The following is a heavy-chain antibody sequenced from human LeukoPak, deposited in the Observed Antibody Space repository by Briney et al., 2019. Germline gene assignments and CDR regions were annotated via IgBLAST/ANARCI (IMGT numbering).Heavy chain of an antibody. J-gene: IGHJ4*02. CDR3: APDLRGSAWSLDD. CDR1: GFTFSNYA. D-gene: IGHD6-13*01. CDR2: ISGSGGGT. V-gene: IGHV3-23*01. Sequence: GGSLRLSCAASGFTFSNYAMGWVRQAPGKGLEWVSLISGSGGGTYFADSVKGRFTISRDNSKNTLYLQMDGLRAEDTAIYYCAPDLRGSAWSLDDWGQGTLVSVSS.